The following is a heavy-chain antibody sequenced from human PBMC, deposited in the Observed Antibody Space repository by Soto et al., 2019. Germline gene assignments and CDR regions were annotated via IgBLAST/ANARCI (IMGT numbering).Heavy chain of an antibody. Sequence: GGSLRLSWAAPRFTFNSYAMSLVRHAPGKGLEWVSAISGSGGSTYYADSVKGRFTISRDNSKNTLYLQMNSLRAEDTAVYYCAKYDILTGYLSPNYFDYWGQGTLVTVSS. CDR3: AKYDILTGYLSPNYFDY. V-gene: IGHV3-23*01. D-gene: IGHD3-9*01. CDR2: ISGSGGST. J-gene: IGHJ4*02. CDR1: RFTFNSYA.